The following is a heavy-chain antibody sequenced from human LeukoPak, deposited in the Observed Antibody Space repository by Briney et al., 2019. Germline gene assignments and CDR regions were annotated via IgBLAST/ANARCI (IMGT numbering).Heavy chain of an antibody. CDR2: ISSSSSYI. CDR3: AVGIQLWLVGY. D-gene: IGHD5-18*01. Sequence: GGSLRLSCAASGFTFSSYSMNWVRQAPGKGLEWVSSISSSSSYIYYAGSVKGRFTISRDNAKNSLYLQMNSLRAEDTAVYYCAVGIQLWLVGYWGQGTLVTVSS. V-gene: IGHV3-21*01. CDR1: GFTFSSYS. J-gene: IGHJ4*02.